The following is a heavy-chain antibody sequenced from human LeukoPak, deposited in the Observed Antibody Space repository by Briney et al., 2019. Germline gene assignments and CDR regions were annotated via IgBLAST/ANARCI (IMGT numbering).Heavy chain of an antibody. D-gene: IGHD5-18*01. Sequence: PGGSLRLSCAASGFTVSSNYMDWVRQAPGKGLEWVAFIRYDGSNKYYADSVKGRFTISRDNSKNTLYLQMNSLRAEDTAVYYCAREETSGYSYGYNYYYMDVWGKGTTVTVSS. CDR3: AREETSGYSYGYNYYYMDV. J-gene: IGHJ6*03. V-gene: IGHV3-30*02. CDR1: GFTVSSNY. CDR2: IRYDGSNK.